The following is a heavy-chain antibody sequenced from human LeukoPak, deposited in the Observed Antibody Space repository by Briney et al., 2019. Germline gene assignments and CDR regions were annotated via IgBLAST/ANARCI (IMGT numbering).Heavy chain of an antibody. CDR3: ARVFGGAVADY. Sequence: GGSLRLSCAASGFTFSGYEMNWARQAPGKGLEWVSYISSSGSKIYYADSVKGRFTISRDNAKNSLDLQMNSLRAEDTAVYYCARVFGGAVADYWGQGTLVTVSS. CDR1: GFTFSGYE. J-gene: IGHJ4*02. CDR2: ISSSGSKI. D-gene: IGHD6-19*01. V-gene: IGHV3-48*03.